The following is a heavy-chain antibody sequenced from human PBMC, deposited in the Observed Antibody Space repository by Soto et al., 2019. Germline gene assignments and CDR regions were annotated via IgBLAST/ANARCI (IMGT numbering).Heavy chain of an antibody. CDR1: GFTVSSNY. V-gene: IGHV3-66*01. CDR3: ARGGRQQLVHWFDP. D-gene: IGHD6-13*01. Sequence: GESLKISCAASGFTVSSNYMSWVRQAPGKGLEWVSIIYSGGSTYYADSVKGRFTISRDNSKNTLYLQMNSLSAEDTAVYYCARGGRQQLVHWFDPWGQGTLVTVSS. J-gene: IGHJ5*02. CDR2: IYSGGST.